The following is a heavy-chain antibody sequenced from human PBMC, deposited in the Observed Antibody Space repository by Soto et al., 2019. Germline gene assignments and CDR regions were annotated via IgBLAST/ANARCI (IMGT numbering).Heavy chain of an antibody. CDR2: SKSKTDGGTT. D-gene: IGHD1-26*01. V-gene: IGHV3-15*01. CDR1: GFTLTNAW. Sequence: GGALRLSCAASGFTLTNAWMSWVRQAPGKGLEWGGRSKSKTDGGTTDYAAPVKGRFTISRDDSKNTLYLQMNSLKSEDTAVYYCPTGGLVGASFYDPTLNQGYWGQGTLVTASS. J-gene: IGHJ4*02. CDR3: PTGGLVGASFYDPTLNQGY.